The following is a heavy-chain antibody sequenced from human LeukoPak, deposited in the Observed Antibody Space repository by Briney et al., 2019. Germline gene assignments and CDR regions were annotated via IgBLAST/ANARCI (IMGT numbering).Heavy chain of an antibody. V-gene: IGHV4-59*01. CDR1: GGSSSSYY. CDR3: ARQGARDGYVEGFFDY. CDR2: IYYSGST. Sequence: SETLSLTCTVSGGSSSSYYWSWIRQPPGKGLEWIGYIYYSGSTNYNPSLESRVTISLDTSKNQFSLRLSSVTAADTAVYYCARQGARDGYVEGFFDYWGQGTLVIVSS. D-gene: IGHD5-24*01. J-gene: IGHJ4*02.